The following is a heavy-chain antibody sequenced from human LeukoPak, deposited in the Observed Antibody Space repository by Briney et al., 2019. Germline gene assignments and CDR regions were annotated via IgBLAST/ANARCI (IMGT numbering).Heavy chain of an antibody. CDR1: GYTFTSYG. CDR2: ISAYNGNT. Sequence: GASVKVSCKASGYTFTSYGITWVRQAPGQGLEWMGWISAYNGNTNYAQKIQGRVTMTTDTPTSTAYMELRSLRSDDTAVYYCARDRSGYDFSDYWGQGTLVTVSS. D-gene: IGHD5-12*01. J-gene: IGHJ4*02. V-gene: IGHV1-18*01. CDR3: ARDRSGYDFSDY.